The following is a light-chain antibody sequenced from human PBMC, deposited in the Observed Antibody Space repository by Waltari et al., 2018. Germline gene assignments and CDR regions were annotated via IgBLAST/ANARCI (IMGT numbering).Light chain of an antibody. CDR1: SSHTGAGYD. J-gene: IGLJ2*01. V-gene: IGLV1-40*01. CDR2: DSK. Sequence: QSVLTQPPSVSGAPGQRVTISCTGSSSHTGAGYDVHWYQQLPGTAPKLLIFDSKNRPSGVPDRFSGSKSGTSASLAITGLQAEDEADYYCQSYDNSLSGVLFGGGTKLTVL. CDR3: QSYDNSLSGVL.